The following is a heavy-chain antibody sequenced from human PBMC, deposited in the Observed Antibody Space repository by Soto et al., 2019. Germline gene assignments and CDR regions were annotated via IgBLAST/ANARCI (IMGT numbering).Heavy chain of an antibody. Sequence: GASLRLSCAASGFTFSSYWMHWVRQAPGKGLVWVSRINSDGSSTSYADTVKGRFTISRDNAKNTLYLQMNSLRAEDTAVYYCARVGQGWTTYFDYWGQGTLVTVSS. J-gene: IGHJ4*02. V-gene: IGHV3-74*01. CDR2: INSDGSST. CDR3: ARVGQGWTTYFDY. CDR1: GFTFSSYW. D-gene: IGHD6-19*01.